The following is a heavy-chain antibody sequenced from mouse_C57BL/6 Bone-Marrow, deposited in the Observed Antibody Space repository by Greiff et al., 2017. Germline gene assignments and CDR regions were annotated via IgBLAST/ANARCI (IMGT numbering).Heavy chain of an antibody. V-gene: IGHV5-6*01. J-gene: IGHJ4*01. CDR1: GFNFSSYG. CDR2: ISSGGGYT. Sequence: EVQVVESGGDLVKPGGSLKLSCAASGFNFSSYGMSWVRQTPDKRLEWVATISSGGGYTYYPASVKGRFTISRDNAKNTLYLQMSSLKSEDTAMYYCARRGTTVVARAMDYWGQGTSVTVSS. D-gene: IGHD1-1*01. CDR3: ARRGTTVVARAMDY.